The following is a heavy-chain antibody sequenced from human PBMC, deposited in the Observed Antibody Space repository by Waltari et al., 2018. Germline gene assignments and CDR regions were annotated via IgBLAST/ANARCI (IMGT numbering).Heavy chain of an antibody. CDR2: IYHTGST. CDR1: GYSLRSGYY. V-gene: IGHV4-38-2*01. J-gene: IGHJ6*02. Sequence: QLQESGPGLVKPSETLSLTCGVSGYSLRSGYYWAWVRQSPGKGLEWIGSIYHTGSTSYKPSLRSRVTISVDTSKNLFSLRLSPVTAADTAVYYCAAEKARYGLDVWGQGTTVTVSS. CDR3: AAEKARYGLDV.